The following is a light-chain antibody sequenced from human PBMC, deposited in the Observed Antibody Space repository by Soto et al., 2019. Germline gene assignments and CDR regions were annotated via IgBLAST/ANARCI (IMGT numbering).Light chain of an antibody. J-gene: IGKJ4*01. V-gene: IGKV3-20*01. Sequence: EMVLTQSPGTLSLSPGERATLSCSASQSVSSHLAWYQQRPGQAPRLLIYGASSRATGIPDRFSGSGSGTDFTLTISRLEPEDFALYYCQQYGNSPPLTFGGGTKVEIK. CDR1: QSVSSH. CDR2: GAS. CDR3: QQYGNSPPLT.